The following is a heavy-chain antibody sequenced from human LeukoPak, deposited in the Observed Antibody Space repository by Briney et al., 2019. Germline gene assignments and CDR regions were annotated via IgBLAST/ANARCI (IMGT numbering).Heavy chain of an antibody. CDR2: IIPIFGTA. CDR3: ARDMGYGDYVWDY. CDR1: GGTFSSYA. Sequence: SVKVSCKASGGTFSSYAISWVRQAPGQGLEWMGGIIPIFGTANYAQKFQGRVTITADESTSTAYIELDSLRSEDTAVYYCARDMGYGDYVWDYWGQGTLVTVSS. J-gene: IGHJ4*02. V-gene: IGHV1-69*13. D-gene: IGHD4-17*01.